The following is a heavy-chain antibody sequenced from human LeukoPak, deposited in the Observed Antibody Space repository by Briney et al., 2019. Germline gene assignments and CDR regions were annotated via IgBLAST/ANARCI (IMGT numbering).Heavy chain of an antibody. Sequence: SETLSLTCTVSGGSISSSSYYWGWIRQPPGKGLEWIGSIYDSGSTYYNPSLKSRVTISVDTSKNQFSLKLSSVTAADTAVYYCARQKEGYYYDSSGYYYAVDYWGQGTLVAVSS. D-gene: IGHD3-22*01. CDR1: GGSISSSSYY. CDR3: ARQKEGYYYDSSGYYYAVDY. J-gene: IGHJ4*02. V-gene: IGHV4-39*01. CDR2: IYDSGST.